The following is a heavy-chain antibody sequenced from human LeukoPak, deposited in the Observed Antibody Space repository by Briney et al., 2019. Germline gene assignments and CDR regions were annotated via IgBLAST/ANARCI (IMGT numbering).Heavy chain of an antibody. CDR1: GFSFTKYA. Sequence: PGGSLRLSCAASGFSFTKYAISWVRQAPGKGLEWVSGMSSSGDSTDYADSVKGRFTISRDNSKNTLYLQMDSLRVEDTAVFYCAKVSFDGGVIPYFDSWGQGTVVTVSS. J-gene: IGHJ4*02. V-gene: IGHV3-23*01. CDR2: MSSSGDST. CDR3: AKVSFDGGVIPYFDS. D-gene: IGHD3-16*02.